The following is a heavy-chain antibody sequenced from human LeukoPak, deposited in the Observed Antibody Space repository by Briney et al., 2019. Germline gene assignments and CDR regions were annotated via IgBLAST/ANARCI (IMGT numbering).Heavy chain of an antibody. J-gene: IGHJ4*02. D-gene: IGHD2-15*01. V-gene: IGHV3-21*01. CDR2: ISSSNSYI. Sequence: PGGSLRPSCAAPGFTFSSYSMNWVRQAPGKGLEWVSSISSSNSYIYYADSVKGRFTISRDTAKNSLYLQMNSLRAEDTAVYYCARSIGENYYFDYWGQGTLVTVSS. CDR1: GFTFSSYS. CDR3: ARSIGENYYFDY.